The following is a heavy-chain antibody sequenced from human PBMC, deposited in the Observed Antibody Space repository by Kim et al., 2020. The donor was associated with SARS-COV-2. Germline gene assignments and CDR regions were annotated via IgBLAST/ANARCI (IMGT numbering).Heavy chain of an antibody. J-gene: IGHJ4*02. CDR2: IYNRGST. CDR3: ARDRYGSGTYLEY. V-gene: IGHV4-39*07. Sequence: SETLSLTCTVAGGSISSDTHYWGWIRQPPGKWLEWIGCIYNRGSTYYNPSLKSRVTMSVDTSKNQFSLRLNSVTAADTAVYHCARDRYGSGTYLEYWGQGSLVTVSS. D-gene: IGHD3-10*01. CDR1: GGSISSDTHY.